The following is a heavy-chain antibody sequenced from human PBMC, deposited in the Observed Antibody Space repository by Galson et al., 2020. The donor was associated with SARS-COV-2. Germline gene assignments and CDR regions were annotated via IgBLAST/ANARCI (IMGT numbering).Heavy chain of an antibody. CDR1: GYTFTNSF. CDR2: IYPSGGTT. V-gene: IGHV1-46*01. D-gene: IGHD6-19*01. Sequence: GESLKISCKASGYTFTNSFMHWVRQAPGQGLEWMGLIYPSGGTTTYAQKFQGRVSMTRDTSTSTVYMELSSLTSEDTAVYYCVRDIAVAGAYWGQGTLVTISS. CDR3: VRDIAVAGAY. J-gene: IGHJ4*02.